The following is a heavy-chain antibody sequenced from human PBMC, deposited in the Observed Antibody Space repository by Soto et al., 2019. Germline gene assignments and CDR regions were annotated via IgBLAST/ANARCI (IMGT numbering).Heavy chain of an antibody. V-gene: IGHV3-23*01. D-gene: IGHD3-10*01. J-gene: IGHJ6*02. CDR3: AKGGFGSGSYYTKAAYYYYGMDV. CDR1: GFTFSSYA. Sequence: EVQLLESGGGLVQPGGSLRLSCAASGFTFSSYAMSWVRQAPGKGLEWVSAISGSGGSTYYADSVKGRFTISRDNSKNTLYLQMNSLRAEDTAVYYCAKGGFGSGSYYTKAAYYYYGMDVWGQGTTVTVSS. CDR2: ISGSGGST.